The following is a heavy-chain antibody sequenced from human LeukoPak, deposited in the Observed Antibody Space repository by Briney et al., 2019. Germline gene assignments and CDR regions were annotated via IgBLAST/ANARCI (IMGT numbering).Heavy chain of an antibody. Sequence: GGSLRLSCAASGFTFSSYAMSWVRQAPGKGLEWVSAISGSGGSTYYADSVKGRFTISRDNSKNTLYLQMNSLRAEDTAVYYCAKEPFLRYFDWLFPLSYFDYWGQGTLVTVSS. V-gene: IGHV3-23*01. CDR1: GFTFSSYA. CDR3: AKEPFLRYFDWLFPLSYFDY. D-gene: IGHD3-9*01. CDR2: ISGSGGST. J-gene: IGHJ4*02.